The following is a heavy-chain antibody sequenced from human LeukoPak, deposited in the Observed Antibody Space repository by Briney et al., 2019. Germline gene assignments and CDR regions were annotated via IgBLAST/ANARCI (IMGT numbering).Heavy chain of an antibody. CDR1: GGSISSNNW. V-gene: IGHV4-4*02. CDR2: IYHSGST. D-gene: IGHD6-19*01. CDR3: ARDLCIAVTGTGTHC. Sequence: SGTLSLTCAVAGGSISSNNWWSWVRQPPGKGLEWMGEIYHSGSTNYNPTLKSRVTISVDKSKNRFSLKVSSVTAADTAVYYCARDLCIAVTGTGTHCWGQGTLVTVSS. J-gene: IGHJ4*02.